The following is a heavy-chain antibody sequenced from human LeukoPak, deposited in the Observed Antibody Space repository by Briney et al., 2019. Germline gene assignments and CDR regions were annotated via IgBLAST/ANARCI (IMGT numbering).Heavy chain of an antibody. V-gene: IGHV3-74*01. CDR2: INNDGTNI. CDR1: GFTFSSHW. Sequence: GGSLRLSCAASGFTFSSHWMHWVRQAPGKGLLWVSRINNDGTNIGYADSVKGRFTISRDNSKNTLYLQMNSLRAEDTAVYYCARDMATVTTIDYWGQGTLVTVSS. D-gene: IGHD4-17*01. CDR3: ARDMATVTTIDY. J-gene: IGHJ4*02.